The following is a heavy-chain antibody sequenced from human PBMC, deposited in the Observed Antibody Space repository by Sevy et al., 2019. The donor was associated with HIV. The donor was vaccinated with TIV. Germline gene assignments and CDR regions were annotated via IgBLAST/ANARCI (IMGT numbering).Heavy chain of an antibody. J-gene: IGHJ3*02. CDR1: GFTFSSYS. D-gene: IGHD2-21*01. CDR2: ISSSSYI. Sequence: GGCLRLSCAASGFTFSSYSMNWVRQAPGKGLEWVSSISSSSYIYYADSLKGRFTISRDNAKNSLYLQMNSLRAENTAVYYCASSLIPAGHDAFDIWGQGTMVTVSS. CDR3: ASSLIPAGHDAFDI. V-gene: IGHV3-21*01.